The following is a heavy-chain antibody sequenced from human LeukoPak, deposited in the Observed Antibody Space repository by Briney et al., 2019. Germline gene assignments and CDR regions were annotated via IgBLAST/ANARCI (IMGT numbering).Heavy chain of an antibody. CDR2: ISPKSGGT. V-gene: IGHV1-2*02. Sequence: ASVTVSCKASGYTFSGYYVHWVRQAPGQGLEWMGWISPKSGGTHYAPKFQGRVTMTRDTSISTVYMELSRLRCDDTAEYYCARVLLRAHPPHDYWGQGTLLSVSA. J-gene: IGHJ4*02. CDR1: GYTFSGYY. CDR3: ARVLLRAHPPHDY. D-gene: IGHD2-15*01.